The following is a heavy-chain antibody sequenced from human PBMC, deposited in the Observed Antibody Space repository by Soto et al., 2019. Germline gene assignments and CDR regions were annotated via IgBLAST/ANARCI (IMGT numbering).Heavy chain of an antibody. J-gene: IGHJ6*02. CDR1: GYSFTNYW. D-gene: IGHD3-22*01. V-gene: IGHV5-51*01. Sequence: LGESLKISCKGSGYSFTNYWIGWVRQMPGKGLEWMGVIYPGDSDTRYSPSSQGQVTISADRSITTAYLQWSSLKASDTAMYYCARTYYYDTSGPNYFGMDVWGQGTTVTVSS. CDR2: IYPGDSDT. CDR3: ARTYYYDTSGPNYFGMDV.